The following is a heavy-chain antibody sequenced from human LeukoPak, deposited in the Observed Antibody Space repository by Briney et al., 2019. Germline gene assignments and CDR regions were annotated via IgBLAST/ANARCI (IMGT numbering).Heavy chain of an antibody. CDR1: GYTFTSYY. Sequence: ASVKVSCTASGYTFTSYYMHWVRQAPGQGLEWMGIINPSGGSTSYAQKFQGRVTMTRDTSTSTVYMELSSLRSEDTAVYYCARERAGRWELLLGRECFQQCGQGTLVTVSS. J-gene: IGHJ1*01. D-gene: IGHD1-26*01. CDR2: INPSGGST. CDR3: ARERAGRWELLLGRECFQQ. V-gene: IGHV1-46*01.